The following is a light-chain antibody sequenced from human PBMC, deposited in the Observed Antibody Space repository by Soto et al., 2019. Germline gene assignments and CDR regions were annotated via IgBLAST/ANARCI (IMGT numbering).Light chain of an antibody. V-gene: IGLV2-11*01. J-gene: IGLJ1*01. CDR1: SSDVGGYDY. CDR2: DVH. Sequence: QSVLTQPRSVSASPGQSVAISCTGTSSDVGGYDYVSWYQRHPGKAPKLMIYDVHKRPSGVPDRFSGSKSGNTASLTISGLQAEDEADYYCCSFAGDPYVFGTGTKVTVL. CDR3: CSFAGDPYV.